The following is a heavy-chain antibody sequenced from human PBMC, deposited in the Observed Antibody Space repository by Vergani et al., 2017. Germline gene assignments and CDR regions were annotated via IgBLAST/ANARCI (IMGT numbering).Heavy chain of an antibody. CDR3: VKDAGGYENFFDS. CDR2: LTGGGGST. J-gene: IGHJ4*02. D-gene: IGHD5-12*01. V-gene: IGHV3-23*01. CDR1: GFTFSTYA. Sequence: EVQLLESGGSLKQPGGSVRLSCAASGFTFSTYAMHWVRQAPGKGLEWVSALTGGGGSTYYADSFKGRFIISRDNSRDTLYLQIDSPRPEDTATYYCVKDAGGYENFFDSWGQGTRVTVSS.